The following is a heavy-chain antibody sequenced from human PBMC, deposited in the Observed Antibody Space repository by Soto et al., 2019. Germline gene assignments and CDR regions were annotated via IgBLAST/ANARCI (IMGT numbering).Heavy chain of an antibody. CDR1: GFTFSSYS. Sequence: GGSLRLSCAASGFTFSSYSMNWVRQAPGKGLEWVSYISSSSSTIYYADSVKGRFTISRDNAKNSLYLQMNSLRDEVTAVYYCASITIFGVVITNYGMDVWGQGTTVTVSS. CDR2: ISSSSSTI. J-gene: IGHJ6*02. CDR3: ASITIFGVVITNYGMDV. V-gene: IGHV3-48*02. D-gene: IGHD3-3*01.